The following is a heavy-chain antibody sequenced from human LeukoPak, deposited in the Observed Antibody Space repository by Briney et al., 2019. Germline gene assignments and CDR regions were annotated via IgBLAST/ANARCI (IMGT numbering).Heavy chain of an antibody. CDR3: ARDSYDFWSGYYTLYGMDV. D-gene: IGHD3-3*01. J-gene: IGHJ6*02. CDR1: GFTFSIYG. Sequence: GRSLRLSCAASGFTFSIYGMHWVRQAPGKGREWVAVIWYDGSNKYYSHSVTRRFTISSDNYKNTHHLQLNSLRAADTAVYYCARDSYDFWSGYYTLYGMDVWGQETTVTVSS. V-gene: IGHV3-33*01. CDR2: IWYDGSNK.